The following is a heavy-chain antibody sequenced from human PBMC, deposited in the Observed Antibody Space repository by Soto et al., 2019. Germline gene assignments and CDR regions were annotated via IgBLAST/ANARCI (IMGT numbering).Heavy chain of an antibody. CDR3: ARARLLWFGSFDY. CDR1: GFTFSSYG. D-gene: IGHD3-10*01. J-gene: IGHJ4*02. CDR2: IWYDGSNK. V-gene: IGHV3-33*01. Sequence: QVQLVESGGGVVQPGRSLRLSCAASGFTFSSYGMHWVRQAPGKGLEWVAVIWYDGSNKYYADSVKGRFTIYRDNSKNTLYLQMNSLRAEDTAVYYCARARLLWFGSFDYWGQGTLVTVSS.